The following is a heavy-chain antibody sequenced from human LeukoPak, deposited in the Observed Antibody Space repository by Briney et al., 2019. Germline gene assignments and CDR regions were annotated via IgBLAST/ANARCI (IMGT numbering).Heavy chain of an antibody. D-gene: IGHD3-10*01. Sequence: GGSLRLSCAASGFTFSSYEMNWVRQAPGKGLEWVSYISSSGSTIYYADSVKGRFTISRDNSKNTLYLQMNSLRAEDTAVYYCAKNFGSGSKGYYYYYMDVWGKGTTVTISS. CDR3: AKNFGSGSKGYYYYYMDV. CDR1: GFTFSSYE. J-gene: IGHJ6*03. CDR2: ISSSGSTI. V-gene: IGHV3-48*03.